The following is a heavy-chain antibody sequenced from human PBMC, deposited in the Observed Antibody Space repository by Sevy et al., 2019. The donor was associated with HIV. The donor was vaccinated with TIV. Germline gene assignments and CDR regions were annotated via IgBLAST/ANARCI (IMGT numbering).Heavy chain of an antibody. CDR3: AREGCTKPHDY. Sequence: GGSLRLSCAASGFKLSKYSMSWIRQTPGKGLEWVSTFSFGCGKINYAYSVKGRFTISRDDSRNTFYLQMNSLRAEDTAIYYCAREGCTKPHDYWGQGSVVTVSS. V-gene: IGHV3-23*01. D-gene: IGHD2-8*01. CDR1: GFKLSKYS. J-gene: IGHJ4*02. CDR2: FSFGCGKI.